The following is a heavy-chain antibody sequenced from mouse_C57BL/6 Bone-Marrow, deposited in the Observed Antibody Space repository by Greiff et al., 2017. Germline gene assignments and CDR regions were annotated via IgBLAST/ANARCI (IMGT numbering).Heavy chain of an antibody. CDR2: ILPGSGST. Sequence: VQLQQSGAELMKPGASVKLSCKATGYTFTGYWIEWVKQRPGHGLEWIGEILPGSGSTNYNEKFKGKATFTADTSSYTDYMQLSSLTAEYSAIYYCARDGGSSYEGYWGQGTTLTVSS. D-gene: IGHD1-1*01. CDR3: ARDGGSSYEGY. V-gene: IGHV1-9*01. J-gene: IGHJ2*01. CDR1: GYTFTGYW.